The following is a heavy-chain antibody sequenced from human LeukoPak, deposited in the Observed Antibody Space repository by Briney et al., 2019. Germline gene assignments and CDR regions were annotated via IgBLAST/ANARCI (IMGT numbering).Heavy chain of an antibody. CDR2: INHSGST. J-gene: IGHJ4*02. V-gene: IGHV4-34*01. CDR3: ARARHHCSSTSCYSLPDDY. CDR1: GGSSSGYY. Sequence: PSETLSLTCAVYGGSSSGYYWSWIRQPPGKGLEWIGEINHSGSTNYNPSLKSRVTISVDTSKNQFSLKLSSVTAADTAVYYCARARHHCSSTSCYSLPDDYWGQGTLVTVSS. D-gene: IGHD2-2*01.